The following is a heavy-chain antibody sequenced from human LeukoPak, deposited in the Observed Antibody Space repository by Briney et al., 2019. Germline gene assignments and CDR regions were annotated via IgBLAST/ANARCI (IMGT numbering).Heavy chain of an antibody. V-gene: IGHV3-23*01. Sequence: GGSLRLSCAASGFTFSSYAMSWVRQAPGKGLEWVSAISGSGGSTYYADSVKGRFTISRDNAKNSLYLQMNSLRAEDTAVYYCARESTMVRGVIHYYFDYWGQGTLVTVSS. CDR2: ISGSGGST. J-gene: IGHJ4*02. D-gene: IGHD3-10*01. CDR3: ARESTMVRGVIHYYFDY. CDR1: GFTFSSYA.